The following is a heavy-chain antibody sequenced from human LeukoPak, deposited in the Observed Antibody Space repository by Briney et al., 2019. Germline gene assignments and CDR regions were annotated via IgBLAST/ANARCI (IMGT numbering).Heavy chain of an antibody. J-gene: IGHJ4*02. D-gene: IGHD3-16*02. CDR3: AKDGGTRAITFRGVIVTPLAFDY. V-gene: IGHV3-30*02. CDR1: GFTFSSYG. Sequence: PGGSLRLSCAASGFTFSSYGMHWVRQAPGKGLEWVAFIRYDGSNKYYADSVKGRFTISRDNSKNTLYLQMNSLRAEDTAVYYCAKDGGTRAITFRGVIVTPLAFDYWGQGTLVTVSS. CDR2: IRYDGSNK.